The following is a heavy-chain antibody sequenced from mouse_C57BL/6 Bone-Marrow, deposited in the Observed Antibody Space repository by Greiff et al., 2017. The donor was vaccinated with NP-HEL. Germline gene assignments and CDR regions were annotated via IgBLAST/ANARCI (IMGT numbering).Heavy chain of an antibody. Sequence: EVQLVESGGGLVKPGGSLKLSCAASGFTFSSYAMSWVRQTPEKRLEWVATISDGGSYTDYPDNVKGRFTISRDNAKNNLYLQMSQLKSEDTAMYYCAREEYGAWFAYWGQGTLVTVSA. J-gene: IGHJ3*01. CDR2: ISDGGSYT. CDR1: GFTFSSYA. V-gene: IGHV5-4*01. D-gene: IGHD1-1*02. CDR3: AREEYGAWFAY.